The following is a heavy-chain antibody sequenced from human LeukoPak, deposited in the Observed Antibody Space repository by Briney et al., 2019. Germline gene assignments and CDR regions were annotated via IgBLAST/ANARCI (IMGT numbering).Heavy chain of an antibody. CDR1: GGSISSSSYY. CDR2: IYYSGST. Sequence: SETLSLTCTVSGGSISSSSYYWGWIRQPPGKGLEWIGSIYYSGSTYYNPSLKSRVTISVDTSKNQFSLKLSSVTAADTAVYYCARHALFGVATFGYWGQGTLVTVSS. D-gene: IGHD5-12*01. J-gene: IGHJ4*02. V-gene: IGHV4-39*01. CDR3: ARHALFGVATFGY.